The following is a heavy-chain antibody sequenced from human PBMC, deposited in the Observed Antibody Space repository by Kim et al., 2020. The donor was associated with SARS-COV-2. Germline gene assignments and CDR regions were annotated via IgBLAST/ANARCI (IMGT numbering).Heavy chain of an antibody. D-gene: IGHD6-13*01. CDR2: ISSSGSTI. J-gene: IGHJ6*02. CDR1: GFTFSDYY. V-gene: IGHV3-11*01. CDR3: ARDPNSSSWYGSYYYGMDV. Sequence: GGSLRLSCAASGFTFSDYYMSWIRQAPGKGLEWVSYISSSGSTIYYADSVKGRFTISRDNAKNSLYLQMNSLRAEDTAVYYCARDPNSSSWYGSYYYGMDVWGQGTTVTVSS.